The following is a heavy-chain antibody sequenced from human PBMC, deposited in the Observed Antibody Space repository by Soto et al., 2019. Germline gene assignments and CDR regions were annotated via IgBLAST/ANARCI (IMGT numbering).Heavy chain of an antibody. CDR3: ARDRLSGQTDAFDI. J-gene: IGHJ3*02. Sequence: SETLSLTCTVSGGSISSGGYYWSWIRQHPGKGLEWIGYIYYSGSTYYNPSLKSRVTISVDTSKNQFSLKLSSVTAADTAVYYCARDRLSGQTDAFDIWGQGTMVTVSS. CDR1: GGSISSGGYY. CDR2: IYYSGST. V-gene: IGHV4-31*03.